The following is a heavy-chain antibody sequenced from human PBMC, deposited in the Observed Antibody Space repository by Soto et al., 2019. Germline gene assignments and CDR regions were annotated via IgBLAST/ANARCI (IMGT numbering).Heavy chain of an antibody. CDR1: GGSISSSSYY. CDR3: ARRSTWYEAFDV. CDR2: FYYSGST. J-gene: IGHJ3*01. V-gene: IGHV4-39*01. D-gene: IGHD6-13*01. Sequence: QLQLQESGPGLVKPSETLSLTCIVSGGSISSSSYYWGWIRQPPGKGLEWIGNFYYSGSTYYNPSLSSDATISVDTSKNEFSRRLSSVTAAESAVYYCARRSTWYEAFDVWGQGTMVAVSS.